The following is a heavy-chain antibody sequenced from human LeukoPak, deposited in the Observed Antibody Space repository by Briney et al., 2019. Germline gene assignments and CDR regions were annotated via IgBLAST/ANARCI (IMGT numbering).Heavy chain of an antibody. CDR2: ISSSGSTI. J-gene: IGHJ4*02. CDR1: GFTFSSYE. CDR3: ARETYFDY. V-gene: IGHV3-48*03. Sequence: GSLRLSCVASGFTFSSYEMSWVRQAPGKGLEWLSYISSSGSTIYYADFVKGRFTISRDNAKNSVYLQMNSLRAEDTAVYYCARETYFDYWGQGTLLTVSS.